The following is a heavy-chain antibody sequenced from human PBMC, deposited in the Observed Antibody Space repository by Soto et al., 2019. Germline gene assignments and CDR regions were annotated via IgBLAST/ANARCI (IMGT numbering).Heavy chain of an antibody. J-gene: IGHJ4*02. CDR2: IYYSGST. CDR3: SRDTIFGVVGTFDY. D-gene: IGHD3-3*01. V-gene: IGHV4-31*03. Sequence: PSETLSLTCSVSGGSINSRGYYWSWIRQYPGKGLEWIGYIYYSGSTIYNPSLKSRVTISLDTSKNQFSLNLSSVTAADTAVYYCSRDTIFGVVGTFDYWGQGTLVTVYS. CDR1: GGSINSRGYY.